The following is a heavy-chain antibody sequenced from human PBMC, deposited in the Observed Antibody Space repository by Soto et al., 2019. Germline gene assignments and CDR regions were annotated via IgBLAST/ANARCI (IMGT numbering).Heavy chain of an antibody. V-gene: IGHV2-5*02. CDR2: IYWDDDK. CDR1: GFSLTTSGLG. Sequence: QITLKESGPTLVKPTQTLTLTCSFSGFSLTTSGLGVGWIRQPPGKALEWLALIYWDDDKRYSPSLKSRLTVTQDTSKNQVVLTVTNTDAVDTGTYYCARESSDLYGFDYWGQGSLVTVSS. D-gene: IGHD3-16*01. J-gene: IGHJ4*02. CDR3: ARESSDLYGFDY.